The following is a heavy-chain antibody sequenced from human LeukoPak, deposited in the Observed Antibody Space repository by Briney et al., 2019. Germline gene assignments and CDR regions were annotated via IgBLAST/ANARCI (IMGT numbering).Heavy chain of an antibody. D-gene: IGHD4-17*01. J-gene: IGHJ6*02. CDR2: INHGVST. V-gene: IGHV4-34*01. CDR1: GGSFSNYY. Sequence: SETLSLTCAVYGGSFSNYYRTWIRQPPGKGLDWIGEINHGVSTNYSPSLKSRVTISVDTSKNQFSLKLSSVTAADTAVYYCARGPYEDYYGDYYNYAVDIWGQGTTVTVSS. CDR3: ARGPYEDYYGDYYNYAVDI.